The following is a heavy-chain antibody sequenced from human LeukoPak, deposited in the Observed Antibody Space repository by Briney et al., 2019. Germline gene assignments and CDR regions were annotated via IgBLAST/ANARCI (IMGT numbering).Heavy chain of an antibody. D-gene: IGHD3-22*01. CDR3: ARLPKYYYDSSGYYHGAFDI. V-gene: IGHV4-39*01. J-gene: IGHJ3*02. Sequence: SETLSLTCSVSGASISSCDYFWVRIPPSPGQELVWIMNICGSGSTYYNPTLRSRVTLSADTSTNQFSLKLTSVTAADTAVYYCARLPKYYYDSSGYYHGAFDIWGQGTMVTVSS. CDR1: GASISSCDYF. CDR2: ICGSGST.